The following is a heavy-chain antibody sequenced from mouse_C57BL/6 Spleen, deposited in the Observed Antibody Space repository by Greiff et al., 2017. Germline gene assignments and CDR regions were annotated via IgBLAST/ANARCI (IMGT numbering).Heavy chain of an antibody. J-gene: IGHJ2*01. V-gene: IGHV1-22*01. CDR2: INPNNGGT. CDR1: GYTFTDYN. D-gene: IGHD2-4*01. Sequence: VQLQQSGPELVKPGASVKMSCKASGYTFTDYNMHWVKQSHGKSLEWIGYINPNNGGTSYNQKFKGKATLTVNKSSSTAYMELRSLTSEDSAVYYCAREGDIYYDYDGDFDYWGQGTTLTVSS. CDR3: AREGDIYYDYDGDFDY.